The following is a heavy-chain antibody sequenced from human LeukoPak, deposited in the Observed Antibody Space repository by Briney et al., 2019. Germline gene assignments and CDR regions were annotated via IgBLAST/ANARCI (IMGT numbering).Heavy chain of an antibody. V-gene: IGHV4-34*01. CDR2: INHSGST. J-gene: IGHJ4*02. CDR3: ASPRYYYGSGSYAY. D-gene: IGHD3-10*01. Sequence: SETLSLTCAVYGGSFSGYYWSWIRQPPGKGLEWIGEINHSGSTNYNPSLKSRVTISVDTSKNQFSLKLSSVTAADTAVYYCASPRYYYGSGSYAYWGQGTLVTVSS. CDR1: GGSFSGYY.